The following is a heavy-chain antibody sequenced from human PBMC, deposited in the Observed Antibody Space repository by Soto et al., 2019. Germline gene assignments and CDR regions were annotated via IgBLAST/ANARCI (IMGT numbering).Heavy chain of an antibody. CDR2: IYYSGST. J-gene: IGHJ4*02. D-gene: IGHD3-9*01. CDR3: ASATYYDILTGYFAFDY. V-gene: IGHV4-59*01. CDR1: GGSISSYY. Sequence: SETLSLTCTVSGGSISSYYWSWIRQPPGKGLEWIGYIYYSGSTNYNPSLKSRVTISVDTSKNQFSLKLSSVTAADTAVYYCASATYYDILTGYFAFDYWGQGTLVTVSS.